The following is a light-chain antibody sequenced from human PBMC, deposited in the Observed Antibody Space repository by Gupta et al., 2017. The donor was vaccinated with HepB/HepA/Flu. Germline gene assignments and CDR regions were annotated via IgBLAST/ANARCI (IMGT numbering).Light chain of an antibody. CDR3: NSRESNTNIVL. Sequence: DPAVSVALGPTLRITCQGDSLRTYYASWYPQQPRQAPILVIYGKNIRPSGTPDRFSGSSSGNIASLIITGAQAEDEADYYCNSRESNTNIVLFGGGTKLTVL. CDR1: SLRTYY. J-gene: IGLJ2*01. V-gene: IGLV3-19*01. CDR2: GKN.